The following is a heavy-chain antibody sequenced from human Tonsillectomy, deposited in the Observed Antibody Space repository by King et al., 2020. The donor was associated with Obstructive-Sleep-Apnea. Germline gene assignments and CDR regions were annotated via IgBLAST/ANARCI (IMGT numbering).Heavy chain of an antibody. CDR1: GFTFSSYA. CDR2: IRYDGNSK. Sequence: HVQLVESGGGVVQPGTSLRLSCAASGFTFSSYAMHWVRQAPGKGLEWVAFIRYDGNSKCYADSVKGRFTISRDNSKYMLYLQMNGLRAEDTAVYYCVKEGGYNSGQNAFDIWGQGTMVTVSS. J-gene: IGHJ3*02. D-gene: IGHD6-19*01. CDR3: VKEGGYNSGQNAFDI. V-gene: IGHV3-30*02.